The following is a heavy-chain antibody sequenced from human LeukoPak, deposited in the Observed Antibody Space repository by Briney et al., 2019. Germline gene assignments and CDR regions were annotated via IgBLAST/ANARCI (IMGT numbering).Heavy chain of an antibody. Sequence: GGSLRLSCAASGFTFSSYGMHWVRQAPGKGLEWVAVISYDGSNKYYADSVKGRFTISRDNSKNTLYLQMNSLRAEDTAVYYCAKEAGFGELLSFFYYYYYMDVWGKGTTVTVSS. D-gene: IGHD3-10*01. J-gene: IGHJ6*03. CDR1: GFTFSSYG. CDR3: AKEAGFGELLSFFYYYYYMDV. V-gene: IGHV3-30*18. CDR2: ISYDGSNK.